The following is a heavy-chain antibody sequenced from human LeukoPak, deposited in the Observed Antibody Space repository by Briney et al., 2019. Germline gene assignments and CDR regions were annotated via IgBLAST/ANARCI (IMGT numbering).Heavy chain of an antibody. CDR1: GYSISSGYY. Sequence: SETLSLTCTVSGYSISSGYYWGWIRQPPGKGLEWIGNIYHSGSTYYNPSLKSRVTISVDTSKNQFSLKLSSVTAADPAVYYCARNSGGYARPLDYWGQGTLVTVSS. D-gene: IGHD1-26*01. CDR2: IYHSGST. CDR3: ARNSGGYARPLDY. J-gene: IGHJ4*02. V-gene: IGHV4-38-2*02.